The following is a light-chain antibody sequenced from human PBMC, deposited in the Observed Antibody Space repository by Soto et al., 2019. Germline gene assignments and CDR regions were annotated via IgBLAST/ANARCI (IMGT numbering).Light chain of an antibody. V-gene: IGKV3-20*01. CDR2: GSS. J-gene: IGKJ2*01. CDR3: QQYGSSPPYT. CDR1: QSVSNNY. Sequence: EVVLTQSPGTLSLSPGERATLSCRASQSVSNNYLAWYQQKPGQAPRLLLFGSSDRATGIPDRFSGSGSGTDFTLTISRLEPEDFAVYYCQQYGSSPPYTFGQGKKLEIK.